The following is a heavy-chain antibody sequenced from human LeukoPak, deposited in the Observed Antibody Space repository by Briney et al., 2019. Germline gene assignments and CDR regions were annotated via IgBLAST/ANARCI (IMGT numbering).Heavy chain of an antibody. D-gene: IGHD1-26*01. CDR3: ARALNRGRGATRVWEYYFDY. J-gene: IGHJ4*02. CDR1: GYTFTSYD. Sequence: ASVKVSCKASGYTFTSYDINWVRQATGQGLEWMGWMNPNSGNTGYAQKFQGRVTMTRNTSISTAYMELSSLRSEDTAVYYCARALNRGRGATRVWEYYFDYWGQGTLVTVSS. V-gene: IGHV1-8*01. CDR2: MNPNSGNT.